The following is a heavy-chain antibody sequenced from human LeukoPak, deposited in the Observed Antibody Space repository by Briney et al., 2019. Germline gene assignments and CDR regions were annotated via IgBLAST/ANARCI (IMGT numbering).Heavy chain of an antibody. CDR2: INPGDSYT. J-gene: IGHJ4*02. CDR1: GYRFTVSG. CDR3: ARHDSPEVRRRFDY. V-gene: IGHV5-51*01. Sequence: GESLKISCRGSGYRFTVSGISWVRQMPGKGLEWMGVINPGDSYTTYSPSFQGQVTISADKSINTAYLQWSSLEASDTAMFFCARHDSPEVRRRFDYWGQGSLVTVSS. D-gene: IGHD2-21*01.